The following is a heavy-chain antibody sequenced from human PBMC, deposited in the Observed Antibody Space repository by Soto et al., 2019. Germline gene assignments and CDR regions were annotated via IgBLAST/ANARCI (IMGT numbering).Heavy chain of an antibody. D-gene: IGHD3-22*01. Sequence: WSLRLSCAASGFTVSSNYMSWVRQAPGKGLEWVSVIYSGGSTYYADSVKGRFTISRDNSKNTLYLQMNSLRAEDTAVYYCARDPGRYYDSSGYLSWGQGTLVTVSS. CDR1: GFTVSSNY. CDR3: ARDPGRYYDSSGYLS. J-gene: IGHJ4*02. CDR2: IYSGGST. V-gene: IGHV3-53*01.